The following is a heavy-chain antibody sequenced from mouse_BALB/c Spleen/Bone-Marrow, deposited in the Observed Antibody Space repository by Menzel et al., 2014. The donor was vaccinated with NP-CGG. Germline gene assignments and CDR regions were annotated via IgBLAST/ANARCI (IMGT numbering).Heavy chain of an antibody. Sequence: VKLQESRAELVKPGASVKLSCKASGYTFTEYIIHWVKQRSGQGLEWIGWFYPGSGSIKYNEKFKDKATLTADKSSSTVYMELSRLTSEDSAVYFCARHEKANYGNYAMDYWGQGTSVTVSS. V-gene: IGHV1-62-2*01. CDR1: GYTFTEYI. J-gene: IGHJ4*01. CDR2: FYPGSGSI. D-gene: IGHD1-1*01. CDR3: ARHEKANYGNYAMDY.